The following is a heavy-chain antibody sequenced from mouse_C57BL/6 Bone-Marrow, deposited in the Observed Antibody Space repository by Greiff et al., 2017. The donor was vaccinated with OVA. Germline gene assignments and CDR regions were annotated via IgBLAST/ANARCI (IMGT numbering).Heavy chain of an antibody. CDR1: EYEFPSHD. Sequence: EVKVVESGGGLVQPGESLKLSCASNEYEFPSHDMSWVRNTPETRLELVAAMNSDGGSTYYPDTMERRFIISRDNTKKTLYLQMSSLRFEDTALYYCARHEGDWFAYWGQGTLVTVSA. V-gene: IGHV5-2*01. CDR2: MNSDGGST. J-gene: IGHJ3*01. CDR3: ARHEGDWFAY.